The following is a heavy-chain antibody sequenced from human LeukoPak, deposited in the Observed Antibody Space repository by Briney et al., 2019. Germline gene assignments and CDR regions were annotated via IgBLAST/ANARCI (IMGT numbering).Heavy chain of an antibody. D-gene: IGHD3-10*01. CDR2: ISSSSSTI. CDR1: GFTFSSYS. CDR3: GRVGWFGEGGVDY. V-gene: IGHV3-48*01. Sequence: GGSLRLSCAASGFTFSSYSMIWLRQAPGKGLEWVSYISSSSSTIYYADSVKGRFPISRDNAKNSLYLQMHSLRAEDTAVYYCGRVGWFGEGGVDYWGQGTLVTVSS. J-gene: IGHJ4*02.